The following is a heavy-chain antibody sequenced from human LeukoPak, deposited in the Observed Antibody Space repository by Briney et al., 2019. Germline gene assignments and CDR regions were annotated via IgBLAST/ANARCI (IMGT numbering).Heavy chain of an antibody. V-gene: IGHV3-23*01. Sequence: PGGSLRLSCAASGFTFSTYAMNWVRQAPGKGLEWVSAITGSGGSTYFADSVKGRFTISRDNSKNTLHLQMNSLRAEDTAVYYCAKDLSDSSLTYWGQGTLVTVSS. CDR3: AKDLSDSSLTY. D-gene: IGHD6-6*01. CDR2: ITGSGGST. CDR1: GFTFSTYA. J-gene: IGHJ4*02.